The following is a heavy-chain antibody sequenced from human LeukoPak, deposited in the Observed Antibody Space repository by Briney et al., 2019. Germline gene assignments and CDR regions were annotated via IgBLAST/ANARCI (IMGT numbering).Heavy chain of an antibody. CDR3: ARVATSSGWYPIGY. CDR2: ISSSGSTI. V-gene: IGHV3-11*01. Sequence: GGSLRLSCAASGFTFSDYYMSWIRQAPGKGLEWVSYISSSGSTIYYADSVKGRLTISRDNAKNSLYLQMNSLRAEDTAVYYCARVATSSGWYPIGYWGQGTLVTVSS. D-gene: IGHD6-19*01. CDR1: GFTFSDYY. J-gene: IGHJ4*02.